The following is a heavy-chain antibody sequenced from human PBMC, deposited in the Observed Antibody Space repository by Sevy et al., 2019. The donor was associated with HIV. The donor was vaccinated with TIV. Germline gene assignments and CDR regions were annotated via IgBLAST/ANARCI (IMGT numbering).Heavy chain of an antibody. D-gene: IGHD3-16*02. J-gene: IGHJ4*02. V-gene: IGHV3-11*06. CDR2: ISSSSSYT. CDR3: ARGHDYVWGSYRHFDY. Sequence: GGSLRLSCAASGFTFSDYYMSWIRQAPGKGLEWASYISSSSSYTNYADSVKGRFTISRDNAKNSLYLQMNSLRAEDTAVYYCARGHDYVWGSYRHFDYWGQGTLVTVSS. CDR1: GFTFSDYY.